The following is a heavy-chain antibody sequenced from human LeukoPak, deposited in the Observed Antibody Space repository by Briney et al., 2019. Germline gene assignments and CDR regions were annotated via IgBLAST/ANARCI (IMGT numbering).Heavy chain of an antibody. J-gene: IGHJ5*02. CDR2: IYTSGST. Sequence: SQTLSLTCTVSGGSISSGSYYWSWIRQPAGKGLEWIGRIYTSGSTNYNPSLKSRVTISVDTSKNQFSLKLSSVTAAGTAVYYCARGLGMSPLGWFDPWGQGTLVTVSS. D-gene: IGHD6-13*01. V-gene: IGHV4-61*02. CDR1: GGSISSGSYY. CDR3: ARGLGMSPLGWFDP.